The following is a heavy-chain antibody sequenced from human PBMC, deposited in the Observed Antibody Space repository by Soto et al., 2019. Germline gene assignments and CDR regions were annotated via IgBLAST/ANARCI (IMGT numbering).Heavy chain of an antibody. CDR1: CPCIRIRSPH. Sequence: SVTLSLTCSPPCPCIRIRSPHWVWVRQPPGQGLEWIGSIYHSGTTYYNPPLKSRVTISVDTSKNQFSLRLSSVTAADTAVYYCARHKDCSGGSCNAVGYYYGLDVWGQGTTVS. CDR2: IYHSGTT. D-gene: IGHD2-15*01. V-gene: IGHV4-39*01. CDR3: ARHKDCSGGSCNAVGYYYGLDV. J-gene: IGHJ6*02.